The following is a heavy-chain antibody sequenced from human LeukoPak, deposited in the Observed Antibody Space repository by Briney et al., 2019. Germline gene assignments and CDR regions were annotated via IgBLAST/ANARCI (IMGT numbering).Heavy chain of an antibody. Sequence: GGSLRLSCAASGFTFSRYGMSWVRQAPGKGLEWVSAISGSGGSTFYADSVKGRFTISRDNSKNTVDLHMDSLRVEDTAVYYCVRDRGWLQDYFDNWGQGTLVTVSS. CDR2: ISGSGGST. J-gene: IGHJ4*02. CDR1: GFTFSRYG. D-gene: IGHD5-24*01. CDR3: VRDRGWLQDYFDN. V-gene: IGHV3-23*01.